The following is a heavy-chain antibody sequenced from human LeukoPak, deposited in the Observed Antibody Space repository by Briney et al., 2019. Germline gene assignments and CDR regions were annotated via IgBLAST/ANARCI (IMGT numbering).Heavy chain of an antibody. Sequence: SETLSLTCTVSGGSISNYYWTWIRQPAGKGLEWIGRIYTSGGTNYNPSLKSRVTMSVDTTKNQFSLKLSSVTAADTAMYYCARAAEYSSGWYLFDYWGQGILVTVSA. V-gene: IGHV4-4*07. CDR3: ARAAEYSSGWYLFDY. CDR2: IYTSGGT. D-gene: IGHD6-19*01. CDR1: GGSISNYY. J-gene: IGHJ4*02.